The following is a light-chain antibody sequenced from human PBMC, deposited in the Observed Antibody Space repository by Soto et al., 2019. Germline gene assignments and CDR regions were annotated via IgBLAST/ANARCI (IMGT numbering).Light chain of an antibody. CDR1: SSDVGRHNL. V-gene: IGLV2-23*02. Sequence: QSVLTQPASVSGSPGQWITISCTGTSSDVGRHNLVYWYQQHPGQAPKLMIYEVSKRPLGVSTRFSASKSGNAASLTISGLQAEDEADYYCCSYGGSRAVFGGGTQLTVL. J-gene: IGLJ7*01. CDR3: CSYGGSRAV. CDR2: EVS.